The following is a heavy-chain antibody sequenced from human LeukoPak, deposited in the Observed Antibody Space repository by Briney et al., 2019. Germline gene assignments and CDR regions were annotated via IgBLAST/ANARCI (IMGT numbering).Heavy chain of an antibody. V-gene: IGHV1-18*01. CDR3: ARDCHPLNWYYDILTGSYYFDY. D-gene: IGHD3-9*01. J-gene: IGHJ4*02. CDR2: ISAYNGNT. CDR1: GYTFTSYG. Sequence: ASVKVSCKASGYTFTSYGISWVRQAPGQGLEWMGWISAYNGNTNYAQKLQGRVTMTTDTSTSTAYTELRSLRSDDTAVYYCARDCHPLNWYYDILTGSYYFDYWGQGTLVTVSS.